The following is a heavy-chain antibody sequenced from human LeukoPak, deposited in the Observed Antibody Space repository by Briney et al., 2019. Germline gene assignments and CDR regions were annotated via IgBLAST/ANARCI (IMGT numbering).Heavy chain of an antibody. CDR3: ATEYRGYFDY. Sequence: PGGSLRLSCAASGFTFSSYEMNWVRQAPGKGLEWVSYISSSGSTIYYVDSVKGRFTISRDNAKNSLYLQMNSLRAEDTAVYYCATEYRGYFDYWGQGILVSVSS. V-gene: IGHV3-48*03. CDR2: ISSSGSTI. D-gene: IGHD1-26*01. J-gene: IGHJ4*02. CDR1: GFTFSSYE.